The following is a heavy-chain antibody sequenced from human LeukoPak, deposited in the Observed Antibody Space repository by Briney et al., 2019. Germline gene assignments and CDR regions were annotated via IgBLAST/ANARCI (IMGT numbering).Heavy chain of an antibody. V-gene: IGHV4-59*01. CDR3: ARAQWNTVMVTNN. Sequence: PETLSLTPTVSLGSIRGDYSSWIRQPPRKRLGWIGYIYHTGRPDYNSSLKSLVTISLDRSKNQLSLRLRSVTAADTAVYYCARAQWNTVMVTNNWGQGTLVIVSS. J-gene: IGHJ4*02. D-gene: IGHD5-18*01. CDR1: LGSIRGDY. CDR2: IYHTGRP.